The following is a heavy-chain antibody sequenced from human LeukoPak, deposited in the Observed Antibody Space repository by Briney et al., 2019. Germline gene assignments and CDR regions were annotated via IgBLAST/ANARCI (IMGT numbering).Heavy chain of an antibody. Sequence: VGSLRLSCAASGFTFSSYAMSWVRRAPGKGLEWVSAISGSGDSTYYADSVKGRFTISRDNSKNTLYLQVNNLRVEDTAVYYCAKEAARTSGMSYFDYWGQGTLVTVSS. CDR3: AKEAARTSGMSYFDY. D-gene: IGHD6-6*01. CDR2: ISGSGDST. V-gene: IGHV3-23*01. CDR1: GFTFSSYA. J-gene: IGHJ4*02.